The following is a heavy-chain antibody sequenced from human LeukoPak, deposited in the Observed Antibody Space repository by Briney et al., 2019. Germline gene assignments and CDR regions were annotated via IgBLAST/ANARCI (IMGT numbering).Heavy chain of an antibody. CDR3: ARSDCSSTSCYHSDY. V-gene: IGHV3-21*01. D-gene: IGHD2-2*01. Sequence: GGSLRLSCAASGFTFSTYSMNWVRQAPGKGLEWVSSISSGSSYIYYADSVKGRFTISRDNAKNSLYLQMNSLRAEDTAVYYCARSDCSSTSCYHSDYWGQGTLVTVSS. CDR2: ISSGSSYI. CDR1: GFTFSTYS. J-gene: IGHJ4*02.